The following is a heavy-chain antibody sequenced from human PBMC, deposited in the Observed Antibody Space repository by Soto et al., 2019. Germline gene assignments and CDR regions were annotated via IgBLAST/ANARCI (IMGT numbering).Heavy chain of an antibody. J-gene: IGHJ4*02. CDR1: GFTFSSYA. CDR3: AREKPDYDSSGYYYHFDY. Sequence: GGSLRLSCAASGFTFSSYAMHWVRQAPGKGLEWVAVISYDGSNKYYADSVKGRFTISRDNSKNTLYLQMNSLRAEDTAVYYCAREKPDYDSSGYYYHFDYWGQGTLVTVS. D-gene: IGHD3-22*01. CDR2: ISYDGSNK. V-gene: IGHV3-30-3*01.